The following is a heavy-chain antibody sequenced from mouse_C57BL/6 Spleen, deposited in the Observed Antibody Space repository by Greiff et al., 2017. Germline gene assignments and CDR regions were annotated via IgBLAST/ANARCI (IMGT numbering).Heavy chain of an antibody. CDR2: IDPNSGGT. CDR1: GYTFTSYW. J-gene: IGHJ4*01. D-gene: IGHD2-4*01. Sequence: QVQLQQPGAELVKPGASVKLSCKASGYTFTSYWMHWVKQRPGRGLEWIGRIDPNSGGTKYNEKFKSKATLTVDKPTSTAYMQLSSLTSEYSAVYYCAREGIYYDYDGDAMDYWGQGTSGTVSS. CDR3: AREGIYYDYDGDAMDY. V-gene: IGHV1-72*01.